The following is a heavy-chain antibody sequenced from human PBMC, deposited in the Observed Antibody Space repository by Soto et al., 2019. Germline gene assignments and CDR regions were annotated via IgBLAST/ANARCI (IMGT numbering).Heavy chain of an antibody. CDR1: GFTVSRNY. J-gene: IGHJ4*02. CDR3: ARAGVYYDFWSGYYDY. Sequence: PGGSLRLSCAASGFTVSRNYMSWVRQAPGKGLEWVSVIYSGGSTYYADSVKGRFTISRDNSKNTLYLQMNSLRAEDTAVYYCARAGVYYDFWSGYYDYWGQGTLVTVSS. V-gene: IGHV3-66*01. D-gene: IGHD3-3*01. CDR2: IYSGGST.